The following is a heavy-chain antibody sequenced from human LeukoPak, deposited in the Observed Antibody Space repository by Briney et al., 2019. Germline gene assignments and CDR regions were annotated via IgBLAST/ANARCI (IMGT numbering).Heavy chain of an antibody. D-gene: IGHD3-3*01. J-gene: IGHJ3*02. V-gene: IGHV3-23*01. CDR3: AKDRAIFGVITADAFDI. CDR1: GFTFSSYA. CDR2: ITVTGSGGST. Sequence: GGSLRLSCAASGFTFSSYAMSWVRQAPGKGLEWVSAITVTGSGGSTFYADSVKGRFTISRDNSKNTLYLQMNSLRAEDTAVYYCAKDRAIFGVITADAFDIWGQGTMVTVSS.